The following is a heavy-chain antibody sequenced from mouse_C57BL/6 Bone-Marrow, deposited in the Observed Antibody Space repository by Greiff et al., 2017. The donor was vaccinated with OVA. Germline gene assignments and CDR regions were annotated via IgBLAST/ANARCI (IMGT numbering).Heavy chain of an antibody. CDR2: IYPRTGGT. Sequence: EVQLQQSGPELVKPGASVKISCKASGYSFTGYYMNWVKQRPGQSLEWIGEIYPRTGGTTYNQKFKAKATLTVDKSSSTASLQLNSLTSEASAVFYSAGGGTTVGFDDWGKGTPVTVSS. CDR3: AGGGTTVGFDD. D-gene: IGHD1-1*01. CDR1: GYSFTGYY. J-gene: IGHJ1*03. V-gene: IGHV1-42*01.